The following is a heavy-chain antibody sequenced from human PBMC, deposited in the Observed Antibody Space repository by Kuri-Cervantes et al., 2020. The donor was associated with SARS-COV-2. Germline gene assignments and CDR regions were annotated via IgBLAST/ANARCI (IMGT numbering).Heavy chain of an antibody. J-gene: IGHJ5*02. CDR1: GFTFSSYA. V-gene: IGHV3-30-3*01. Sequence: GESLKISCAASGFTFSSYAMHWVRQAPGKGLEWVAVISYDGSNKYYADSVKGRFTISRDNSKNTLYLQMNSLRAEDTALYYCARDLSDSSTPPHDPWGQGTLVTDSS. CDR2: ISYDGSNK. D-gene: IGHD2-2*01. CDR3: ARDLSDSSTPPHDP.